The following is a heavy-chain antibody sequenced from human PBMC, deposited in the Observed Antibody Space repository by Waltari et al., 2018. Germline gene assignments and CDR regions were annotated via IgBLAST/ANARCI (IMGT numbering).Heavy chain of an antibody. CDR1: GGTFSSYA. CDR2: IIPILGIA. D-gene: IGHD2-2*01. CDR3: ARDIPVPPSLAEFYYYGMDV. Sequence: QVQLVQSGAEVKKPGSSVKVSCKASGGTFSSYAISWVRQAPGQGLEWMGGIIPILGIANYAQKFQGRVTITADKSTSTAYMELSSLRSEDTAVYYCARDIPVPPSLAEFYYYGMDVWGQGTTVTVSS. J-gene: IGHJ6*02. V-gene: IGHV1-69*10.